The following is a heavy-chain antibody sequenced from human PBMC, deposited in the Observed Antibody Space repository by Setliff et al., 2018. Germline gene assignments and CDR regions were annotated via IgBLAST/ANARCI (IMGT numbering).Heavy chain of an antibody. CDR1: GGSISSSSYY. CDR3: ARGRQYCSSPTCYSSYFYYYGMDV. CDR2: IYYSGST. V-gene: IGHV4-39*07. J-gene: IGHJ6*02. Sequence: SETLSLTCTVSGGSISSSSYYWGWIRQPPGKGLEWIGSIYYSGSTNYNPSLKSRVTISVDTSKNQFSLKLSSVTAADTAVYYCARGRQYCSSPTCYSSYFYYYGMDVWGQGTTVTVSS. D-gene: IGHD2-2*02.